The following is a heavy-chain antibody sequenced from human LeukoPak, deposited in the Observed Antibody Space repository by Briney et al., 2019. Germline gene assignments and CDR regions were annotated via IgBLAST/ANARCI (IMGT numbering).Heavy chain of an antibody. D-gene: IGHD3-16*02. CDR1: GGSMKYGDYY. J-gene: IGHJ4*02. Sequence: PSETLSLTCTVSGGSMKYGDYYWSWIRQPPEMGLEWIGYISHSESSYYNPSLKSRLTISLDTSKNQFSLKLRSVTAADTAVYYCARATTGVYDYVWGSYRYAGVSDWGQGTLVTVSS. CDR2: ISHSESS. CDR3: ARATTGVYDYVWGSYRYAGVSD. V-gene: IGHV4-30-4*01.